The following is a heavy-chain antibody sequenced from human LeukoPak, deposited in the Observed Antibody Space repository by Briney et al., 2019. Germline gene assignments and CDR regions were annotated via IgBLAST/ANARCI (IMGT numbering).Heavy chain of an antibody. D-gene: IGHD2-2*01. CDR3: ARDPDPYCSSTSCSWDFVY. Sequence: ASVKVSCKASGYTFTSYGISWVRQAPGQGLEWMGWISAYNGNTNYAQKLQGRVTMTTDTSTSTAYMELRSLRSDDTAVYYCARDPDPYCSSTSCSWDFVYWGQGTPVTVSS. CDR2: ISAYNGNT. J-gene: IGHJ4*02. CDR1: GYTFTSYG. V-gene: IGHV1-18*01.